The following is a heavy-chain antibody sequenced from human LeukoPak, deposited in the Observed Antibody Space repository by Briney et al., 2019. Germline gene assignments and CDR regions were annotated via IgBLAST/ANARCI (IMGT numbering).Heavy chain of an antibody. CDR2: IYSSGST. J-gene: IGHJ4*02. V-gene: IGHV4-59*08. CDR3: ARAGGAPHGDYEFDF. CDR1: GGSINTYY. D-gene: IGHD4-17*01. Sequence: SETLPLTCTVSGGSINTYYWGWIRQPSGKGLEWIGNIYSSGSTNYNPSLKSRVTISVDTSKNQFSLKLTSVTAADTAIYYCARAGGAPHGDYEFDFWGQGILVTVSS.